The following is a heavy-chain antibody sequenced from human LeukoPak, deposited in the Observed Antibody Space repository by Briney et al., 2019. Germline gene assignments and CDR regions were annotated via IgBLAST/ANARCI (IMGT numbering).Heavy chain of an antibody. J-gene: IGHJ5*02. Sequence: ASVKVSCKASGYTFTSYGISWVRQAPGQGLEWMGWISVYNGNTIYAQKLQGRVTMTTDTSTSTAYMELRSLRSDDTAVYYCARDPDGDYGENWFDPWGQGTLVTVSS. CDR2: ISVYNGNT. CDR1: GYTFTSYG. D-gene: IGHD4-17*01. V-gene: IGHV1-18*01. CDR3: ARDPDGDYGENWFDP.